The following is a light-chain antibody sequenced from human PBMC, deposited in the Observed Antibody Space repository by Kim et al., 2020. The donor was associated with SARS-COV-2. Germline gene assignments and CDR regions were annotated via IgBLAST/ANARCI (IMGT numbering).Light chain of an antibody. V-gene: IGKV1-5*03. J-gene: IGKJ1*01. CDR2: KES. Sequence: ASVGDRVTITCRASQSLSGWLAWYQQKPGKAPKLLISKESILESGVPSRFSGRGSGTESSLTISSLQPDDFATYYCQQYKTYPWTFGQGTKVDIK. CDR3: QQYKTYPWT. CDR1: QSLSGW.